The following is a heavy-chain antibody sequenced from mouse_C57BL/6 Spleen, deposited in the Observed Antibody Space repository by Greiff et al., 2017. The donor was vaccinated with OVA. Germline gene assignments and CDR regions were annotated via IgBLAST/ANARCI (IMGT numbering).Heavy chain of an antibody. CDR1: GYTFTDYY. CDR3: ARYYDYAMDY. CDR2: INPNNGGT. D-gene: IGHD1-1*01. Sequence: VQLQQSGPELVKPGASVKISCKASGYTFTDYYMNWVKQSHGKSLEWIGDINPNNGGTSYNQKFKGKATLTVDKSSSTAYMELRNLTSEDSAVYYCARYYDYAMDYWGQGTSVTVSS. V-gene: IGHV1-26*01. J-gene: IGHJ4*01.